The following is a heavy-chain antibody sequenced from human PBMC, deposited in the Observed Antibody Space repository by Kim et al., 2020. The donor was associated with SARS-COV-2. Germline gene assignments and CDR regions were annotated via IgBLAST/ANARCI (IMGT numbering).Heavy chain of an antibody. V-gene: IGHV3-33*05. CDR3: ARVTDCSGGSCYLYYYG. D-gene: IGHD2-15*01. Sequence: GGSLRLSCAASGFTFSSYGMHWVRQAPGKGLEWVAVISYDGSNKYYADSVKGRFTISRDNSKNTLYLQMNSLRAEDTAVYYCARVTDCSGGSCYLYYYG. J-gene: IGHJ6*01. CDR2: ISYDGSNK. CDR1: GFTFSSYG.